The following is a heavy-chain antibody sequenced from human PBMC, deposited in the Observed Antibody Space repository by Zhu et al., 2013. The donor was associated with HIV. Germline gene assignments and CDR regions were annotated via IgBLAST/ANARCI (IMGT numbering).Heavy chain of an antibody. Sequence: QVQLQESGPGLVKPSQTLSLTCTVSGDSISSSNHFWSWIRQPPGKGLEWIGYIHYSGNAYYNPSLEGRLTISVDTSKNQFSLKLSSVTAADTAVYYCAREVITLVQGGDDAFDLWGQGTMVTVSS. J-gene: IGHJ3*01. CDR1: GDSISSSNHF. D-gene: IGHD3-10*01. V-gene: IGHV4-30-4*01. CDR3: AREVITLVQGGDDAFDL. CDR2: IHYSGNA.